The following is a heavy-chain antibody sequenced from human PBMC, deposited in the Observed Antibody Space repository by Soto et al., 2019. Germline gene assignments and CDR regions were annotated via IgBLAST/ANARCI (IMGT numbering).Heavy chain of an antibody. CDR2: ISYDGSNK. CDR1: GFTFSSYA. V-gene: IGHV3-30-3*01. J-gene: IGHJ6*02. Sequence: QVQLVESGGGVVQPGRSLRLSCAASGFTFSSYAMHWVRQAPGKGLEWVAVISYDGSNKYYADSVKGRFTISRDNSKNPLYLNLNSLRAADTAVYDGARELGDYGMDVWGQGTTVTVSS. CDR3: ARELGDYGMDV.